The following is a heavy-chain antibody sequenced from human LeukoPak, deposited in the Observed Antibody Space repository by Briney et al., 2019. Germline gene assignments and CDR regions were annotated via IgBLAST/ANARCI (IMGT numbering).Heavy chain of an antibody. Sequence: GGSLRLSCAASGFTFSSYAMSWVRQAPGKGLEWVSAISGSGGSTYYADSVKGRFTISRDNSKNTLYLQMNSLRAEDTAVYYCAKGRSGYYYYYYYMDVWGKGTTVTVSS. CDR2: ISGSGGST. CDR1: GFTFSSYA. V-gene: IGHV3-23*01. D-gene: IGHD3-3*01. CDR3: AKGRSGYYYYYYYMDV. J-gene: IGHJ6*03.